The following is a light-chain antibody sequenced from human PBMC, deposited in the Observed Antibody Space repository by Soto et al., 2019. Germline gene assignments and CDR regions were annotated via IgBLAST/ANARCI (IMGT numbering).Light chain of an antibody. CDR2: HAS. CDR3: QQYNSYS. CDR1: QSISSW. V-gene: IGKV1-5*01. Sequence: DIQMTPSPSTLSASVGDRVTITCRASQSISSWLAWYQQKPGTAPKALIYHASNLQSGVPSRFSGSGSGTEFTLTISSLQPDDFATYYCQQYNSYSFGQGTKVDI. J-gene: IGKJ1*01.